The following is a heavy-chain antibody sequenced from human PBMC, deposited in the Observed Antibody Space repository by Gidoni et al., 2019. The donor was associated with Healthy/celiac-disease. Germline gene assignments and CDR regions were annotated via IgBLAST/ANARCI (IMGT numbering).Heavy chain of an antibody. CDR2: INHSGST. V-gene: IGHV4-34*01. CDR1: GGSFSGYY. J-gene: IGHJ4*02. CDR3: ARGLGPYYFDY. Sequence: QVQLQQWGAGLLKPSETLSLTCAVYGGSFSGYYWSWIRQPPGKGLEWIGEINHSGSTNYNPSLKSRVTVSVDTSKNQFSLKLSSVTAADTAVYYCARGLGPYYFDYWGQGTLVTVS. D-gene: IGHD3-16*01.